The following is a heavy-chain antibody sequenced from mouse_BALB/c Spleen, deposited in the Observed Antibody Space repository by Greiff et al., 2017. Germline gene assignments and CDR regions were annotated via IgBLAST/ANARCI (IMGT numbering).Heavy chain of an antibody. J-gene: IGHJ3*01. V-gene: IGHV5-17*02. D-gene: IGHD2-4*01. CDR3: ARSYYDYDDRAWFAY. Sequence: EVNVVESGGGLVQPGGSRKLSCAASGFTFSSFGMHWVRQAPEKGLEWVAYISSGSSTIYYADTVKGRFTISRDNPKNTLFLQMTSLRSEDTAMYYCARSYYDYDDRAWFAYWGQGTLVTVSA. CDR2: ISSGSSTI. CDR1: GFTFSSFG.